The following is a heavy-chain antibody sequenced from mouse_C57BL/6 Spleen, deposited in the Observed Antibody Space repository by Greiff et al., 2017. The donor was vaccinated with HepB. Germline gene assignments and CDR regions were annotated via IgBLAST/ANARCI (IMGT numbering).Heavy chain of an antibody. J-gene: IGHJ2*01. V-gene: IGHV1-15*01. D-gene: IGHD1-1*01. CDR2: IDPETGGT. CDR3: TRGRDFIGPYYLDY. Sequence: QVQLQQSGAELVRPGASVTLSCKASGYTFTDYEMHWVKQTPVHGLEWIGAIDPETGGTAYNQKFKGKAILTADKSSSTAYMGLRSLTSEDSAVYYCTRGRDFIGPYYLDYWGQGTTLTVSS. CDR1: GYTFTDYE.